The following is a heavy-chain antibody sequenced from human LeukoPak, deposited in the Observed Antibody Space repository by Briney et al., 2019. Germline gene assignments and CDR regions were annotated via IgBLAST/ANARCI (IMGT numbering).Heavy chain of an antibody. CDR1: GYTLSTYE. CDR3: ATLSDRNFYYSYGLDV. V-gene: IGHV3-48*03. D-gene: IGHD1-14*01. CDR2: IGRYGVTT. J-gene: IGHJ6*02. Sequence: GGSLRLSCAASGYTLSTYEMNWVRQAPGKGLEWVAYIGRYGVTTYYADSVKGRFTISGDNAKNSLNLQMNSLRAEDTAVYYCATLSDRNFYYSYGLDVWGQGTTVTVS.